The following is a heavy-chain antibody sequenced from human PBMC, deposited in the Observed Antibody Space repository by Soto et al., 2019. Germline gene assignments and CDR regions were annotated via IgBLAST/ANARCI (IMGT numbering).Heavy chain of an antibody. V-gene: IGHV4-31*03. J-gene: IGHJ4*02. D-gene: IGHD6-13*01. CDR3: ARGSGGSWFPDY. CDR1: GGSISSGGYY. Sequence: LSLTCTVSGGSISSGGYYWSWIRQHPGKGLEWIGYIYYSGSTYYNPSLKSRVTISVDTSKNQFSLKLGSVTAADTAVYYCARGSGGSWFPDYWGQGTLVTVSS. CDR2: IYYSGST.